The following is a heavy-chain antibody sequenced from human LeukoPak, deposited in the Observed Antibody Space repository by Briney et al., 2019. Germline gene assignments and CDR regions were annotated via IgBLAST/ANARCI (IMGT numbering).Heavy chain of an antibody. D-gene: IGHD2-21*02. CDR2: IHHSGST. J-gene: IGHJ2*01. V-gene: IGHV4-4*02. CDR3: AKVVPHCGADCYDRWFFDL. CDR1: GGSISSSNW. Sequence: SGTLSLTCAVSGGSISSSNWWSWVRQPPGKGLEWIGEIHHSGSTNYNPSLKSRVTISVDKSKNQFSLKLSSVTAADTAVYYCAKVVPHCGADCYDRWFFDLWGRGTLVTVSS.